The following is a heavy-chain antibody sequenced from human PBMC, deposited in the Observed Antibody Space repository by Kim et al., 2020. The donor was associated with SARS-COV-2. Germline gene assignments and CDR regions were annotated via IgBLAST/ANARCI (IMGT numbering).Heavy chain of an antibody. Sequence: YDGSNKYYADSVKGRFTISRDNSKNTLYLQMNSLRAEDTAVYYCASTSDYWGQGTLVTVSS. J-gene: IGHJ4*02. V-gene: IGHV3-30*03. CDR3: ASTSDY. CDR2: YDGSNK.